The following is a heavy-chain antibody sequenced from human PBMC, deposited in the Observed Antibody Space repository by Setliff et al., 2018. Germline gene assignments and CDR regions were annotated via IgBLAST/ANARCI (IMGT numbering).Heavy chain of an antibody. D-gene: IGHD3-22*01. CDR2: INHRGTT. CDR1: GESFSGYY. V-gene: IGHV4-34*01. J-gene: IGHJ5*02. CDR3: ARGPRFDYESPTYRRRFDP. Sequence: PSETLSLTCAVYGESFSGYYWNWIRQAPGKGLEWIGEINHRGTTSYTPSLKGRVTISVDTSKNLFSLKLSSVTAADTAVYFCARGPRFDYESPTYRRRFDPWGHGTAVTVSS.